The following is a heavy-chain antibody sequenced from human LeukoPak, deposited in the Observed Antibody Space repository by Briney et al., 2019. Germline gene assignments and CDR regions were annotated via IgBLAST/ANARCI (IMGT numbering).Heavy chain of an antibody. Sequence: GGSLRLSCAASGFNFSDYYMNWIRQAPGKGLEWVSYISSSGRTIYYTNSVKGRFTISRDNAKNSLYLQMSSLRAEDTAVYYCARQPRFRSTDYWGQGTLVTVSS. CDR1: GFNFSDYY. J-gene: IGHJ4*02. CDR3: ARQPRFRSTDY. CDR2: ISSSGRTI. V-gene: IGHV3-11*04.